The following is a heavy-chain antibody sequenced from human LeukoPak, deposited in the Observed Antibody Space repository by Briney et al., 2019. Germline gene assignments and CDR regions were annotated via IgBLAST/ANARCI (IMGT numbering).Heavy chain of an antibody. V-gene: IGHV4-4*02. CDR1: GGSISSSNW. Sequence: SETLSLTCAVSGGSISSSNWWSWVRQPPGKGLEWIGEIYHSGSTNCNPSLKSRVTISVDKSKNQFSLKLSSVTAADTAVYYCARDPRGTIAAAGSLDYWGQGTLVTVSS. D-gene: IGHD6-13*01. CDR2: IYHSGST. CDR3: ARDPRGTIAAAGSLDY. J-gene: IGHJ4*02.